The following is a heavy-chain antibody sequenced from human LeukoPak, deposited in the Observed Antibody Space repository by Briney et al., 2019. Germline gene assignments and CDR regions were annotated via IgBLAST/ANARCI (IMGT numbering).Heavy chain of an antibody. CDR3: ARGGLEPVDY. Sequence: PGGSLRLSCAASGFTFSRYLMHWVRQAPGKGLVWVSRINEDGSTTSYADSVKGRFTISRDNAKNTLYLQMNGLRDEDTAVYYRARGGLEPVDYWGQGTLVTVSS. CDR2: INEDGSTT. V-gene: IGHV3-74*01. J-gene: IGHJ4*02. CDR1: GFTFSRYL. D-gene: IGHD1-14*01.